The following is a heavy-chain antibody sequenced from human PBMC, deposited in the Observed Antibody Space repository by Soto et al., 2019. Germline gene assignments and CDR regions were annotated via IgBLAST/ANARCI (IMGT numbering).Heavy chain of an antibody. CDR3: AISRYSSSWYYFDY. Sequence: GGSLRLSCAASGFTFSIYAMSWVRHAPGKGLEWISAISGRGDNTYYADSVKGRFTISRDNSKNTLYLQMNSLRAEDTAVYYCAISRYSSSWYYFDYWGQGTLVTVSS. CDR1: GFTFSIYA. D-gene: IGHD6-13*01. J-gene: IGHJ4*02. V-gene: IGHV3-23*01. CDR2: ISGRGDNT.